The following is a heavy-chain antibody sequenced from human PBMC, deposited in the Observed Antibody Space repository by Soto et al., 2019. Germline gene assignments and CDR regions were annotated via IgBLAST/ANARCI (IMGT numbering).Heavy chain of an antibody. V-gene: IGHV4-59*01. D-gene: IGHD3-22*01. CDR2: IYYSGST. CDR3: ARSDYYDSSGYGY. J-gene: IGHJ4*02. Sequence: PSETLSLTCTVSGGSISSYYWSWIRQPPGKGLEWIGYIYYSGSTNYNPSLKSRVTISVDTSKDQFSLKLSSVTAADTAVYYCARSDYYDSSGYGYWGQGTLVTVSS. CDR1: GGSISSYY.